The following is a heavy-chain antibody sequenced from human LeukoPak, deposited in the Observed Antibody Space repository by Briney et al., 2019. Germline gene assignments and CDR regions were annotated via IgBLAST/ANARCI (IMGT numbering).Heavy chain of an antibody. Sequence: GGSLRLSCAASGFTFSSYAMHWVRQAQGKGLEWVAVISYDGSNKYYADSVKGRFTISRDNSKNTLYLQMNSLRAEDTAVYYCARDGEKRWLQYTFDYWGQGTLVTVSS. D-gene: IGHD5-24*01. CDR3: ARDGEKRWLQYTFDY. CDR1: GFTFSSYA. J-gene: IGHJ4*02. CDR2: ISYDGSNK. V-gene: IGHV3-30-3*01.